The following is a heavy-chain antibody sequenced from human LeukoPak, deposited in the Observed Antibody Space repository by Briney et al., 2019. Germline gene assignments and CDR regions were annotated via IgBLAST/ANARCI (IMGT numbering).Heavy chain of an antibody. D-gene: IGHD3-10*01. CDR3: ARDTHYYGSGSYCDY. J-gene: IGHJ4*02. Sequence: SVKVSFKASGGTFSSYAISWVRQAPGQGLEWMGRIIPIFGTANYAQKVQGRVTNTTDESTSTAYMELSSLRSEDTAVYYCARDTHYYGSGSYCDYWGQGTLVTVP. CDR1: GGTFSSYA. CDR2: IIPIFGTA. V-gene: IGHV1-69*05.